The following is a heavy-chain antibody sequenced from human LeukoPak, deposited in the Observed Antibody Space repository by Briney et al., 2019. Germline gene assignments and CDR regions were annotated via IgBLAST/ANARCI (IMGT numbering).Heavy chain of an antibody. Sequence: GASPRLSFVASGLTLIAYSIKWARQAPGKGLGWVSYISISSTSIYYADSVKGRFTFSRDNAKNSLYLQMNSLRADDTAVYYCARKSTVTAPHLDYWGQGSMVTDCS. CDR3: ARKSTVTAPHLDY. D-gene: IGHD4-17*01. CDR1: GLTLIAYS. CDR2: ISISSTSI. J-gene: IGHJ4*02. V-gene: IGHV3-48*01.